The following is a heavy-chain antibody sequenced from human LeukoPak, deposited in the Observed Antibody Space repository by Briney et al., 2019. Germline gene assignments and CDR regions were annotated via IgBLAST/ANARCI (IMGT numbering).Heavy chain of an antibody. CDR1: GYTFTGYF. CDR2: INPNSGGT. J-gene: IGHJ4*02. CDR3: ARVVVVAGLDY. V-gene: IGHV1-2*02. D-gene: IGHD2-15*01. Sequence: ASVKVSCKTSGYTFTGYFMHWVRQAPGQGLEWMGWINPNSGGTNYAQKFQGRVTMTRDTSISTAYMELSRLRSDDTAVYYCARVVVVAGLDYWGQGTLVTVSS.